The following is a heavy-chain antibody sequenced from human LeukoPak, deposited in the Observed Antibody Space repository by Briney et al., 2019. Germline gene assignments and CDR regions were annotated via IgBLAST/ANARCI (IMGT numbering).Heavy chain of an antibody. Sequence: SETLSLTCAVYGGSFSGYYWSWIRQPPGKGLEWIGEINHSGSTNYNPSLKSRVTISVDTSKNQFPLKLSSVTAADTAVYYCARVGASSGSSSSGLVRYWGQGTLVTVSS. CDR2: INHSGST. V-gene: IGHV4-34*01. J-gene: IGHJ4*02. D-gene: IGHD6-6*01. CDR1: GGSFSGYY. CDR3: ARVGASSGSSSSGLVRY.